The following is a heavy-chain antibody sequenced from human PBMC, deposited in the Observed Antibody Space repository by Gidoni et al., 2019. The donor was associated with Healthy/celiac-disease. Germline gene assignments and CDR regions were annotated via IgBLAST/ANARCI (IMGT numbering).Heavy chain of an antibody. Sequence: EVQLVESGGGLVQPGGSLRLSCAASGFTFSSYSMNWVRQAPGKGLEWVSYISSSSSTIYYADSVKGRFTISRDNAKNALYLQMNSLRAEDTAVYYCARDRYCSSTSCYLSHYYYYDYGMDVWGQGTTVTVSS. J-gene: IGHJ6*02. CDR1: GFTFSSYS. D-gene: IGHD2-2*01. CDR2: ISSSSSTI. V-gene: IGHV3-48*01. CDR3: ARDRYCSSTSCYLSHYYYYDYGMDV.